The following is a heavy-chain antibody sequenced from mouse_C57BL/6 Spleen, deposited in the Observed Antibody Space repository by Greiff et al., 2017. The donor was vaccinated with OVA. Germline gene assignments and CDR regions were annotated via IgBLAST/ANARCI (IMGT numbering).Heavy chain of an antibody. CDR3: TRPYGSGGYFDY. J-gene: IGHJ2*01. D-gene: IGHD1-1*01. Sequence: VQLVESGAELVRPGASVTLSCKASGYTFTDYEMHWVKQTPVHGLEWIGAIDPETGGTAYNQKFKGKAILTADKSSSTAYMELRSLTSEDSAVYYCTRPYGSGGYFDYWGQGTTLTVSS. CDR2: IDPETGGT. V-gene: IGHV1-15*01. CDR1: GYTFTDYE.